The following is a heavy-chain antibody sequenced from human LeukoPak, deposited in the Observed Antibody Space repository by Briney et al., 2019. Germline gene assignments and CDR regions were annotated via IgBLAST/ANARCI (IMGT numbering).Heavy chain of an antibody. D-gene: IGHD3-9*01. V-gene: IGHV3-23*01. CDR1: GFTFRSYA. J-gene: IGHJ3*02. CDR2: IIGSGGST. Sequence: GGSQRLSCAASGFTFRSYAMSWVRQAPGKGLEWVSAIIGSGGSTYYADSVKGRFTISRDNSKNTLYQQMNSLRAEGTALYYCAKEMSDIVAGYADAFDIWGQGTMVTVSS. CDR3: AKEMSDIVAGYADAFDI.